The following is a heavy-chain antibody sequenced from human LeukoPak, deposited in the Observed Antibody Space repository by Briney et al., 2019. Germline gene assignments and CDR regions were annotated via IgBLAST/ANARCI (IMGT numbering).Heavy chain of an antibody. CDR1: GFTFSSYE. D-gene: IGHD2-15*01. V-gene: IGHV3-48*03. CDR2: ISSSGSTI. CDR3: AKGFVGSLDLEAGDYFDY. Sequence: GGSLRLSCAASGFTFSSYEMNWVRQAPGKGLEWVSYISSSGSTIYYADSVKGRFTISRDNSKNTLYLQMNSLRAEDTAVYYCAKGFVGSLDLEAGDYFDYWGQGTLVTVSS. J-gene: IGHJ4*02.